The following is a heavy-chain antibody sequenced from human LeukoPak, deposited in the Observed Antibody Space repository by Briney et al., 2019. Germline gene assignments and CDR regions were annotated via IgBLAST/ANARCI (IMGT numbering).Heavy chain of an antibody. CDR2: ISPGSSYR. V-gene: IGHV3-21*01. CDR1: GFSFSAYS. D-gene: IGHD2-2*01. J-gene: IGHJ4*02. CDR3: ARGRGCSSMSCYPDY. Sequence: NPGGSLRLSCAASGFSFSAYSINWVRQAPGKGLEWVSSISPGSSYRHYADSVKGRFTISRDNAKSSLYLQMNSLGAEDTALYYCARGRGCSSMSCYPDYWGQGTLVTASS.